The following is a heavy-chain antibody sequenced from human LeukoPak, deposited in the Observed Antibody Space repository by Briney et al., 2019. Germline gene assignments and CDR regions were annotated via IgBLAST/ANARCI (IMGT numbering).Heavy chain of an antibody. D-gene: IGHD1-20*01. Sequence: GGSLRLSCAASGFTFSNGVMSWVRQAPGKGLEWVGRIESKTDGGTTDYAAPVKGRFTISRDDSKNTVYLQLNSLKTEDTAVYYCTTRLTGVDYWGQGTLVTVSS. J-gene: IGHJ4*02. V-gene: IGHV3-15*04. CDR3: TTRLTGVDY. CDR2: IESKTDGGTT. CDR1: GFTFSNGV.